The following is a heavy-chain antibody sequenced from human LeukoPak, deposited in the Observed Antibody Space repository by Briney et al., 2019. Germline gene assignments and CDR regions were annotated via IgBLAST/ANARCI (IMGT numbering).Heavy chain of an antibody. CDR3: ARNSAGDYMTNNWFDP. CDR1: GGSFSGYY. D-gene: IGHD4-17*01. Sequence: SSETLSLTCAVYGGSFSGYYWSRIRQPPGKGLEWIGEINHSGSTNYNPSLKSRVTISVDTSKNQFSLKLSSVTAADTAVYYCARNSAGDYMTNNWFDPWGQGTLVTVSS. CDR2: INHSGST. V-gene: IGHV4-34*01. J-gene: IGHJ5*02.